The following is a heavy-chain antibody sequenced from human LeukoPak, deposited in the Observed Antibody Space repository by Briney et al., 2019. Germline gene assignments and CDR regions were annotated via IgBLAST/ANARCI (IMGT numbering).Heavy chain of an antibody. CDR3: ARACSSSSGRDGFDI. CDR1: GFTFSSYS. CDR2: ISSTISTI. J-gene: IGHJ3*02. V-gene: IGHV3-48*02. Sequence: HPGGSLRLSCAASGFTFSSYSMNWARQAPGKGLECVSYISSTISTIYYADSVKGRFTISRDNARNSLNLQMNSLRDEDTAVYYCARACSSSSGRDGFDIWGQGTVVTVSS. D-gene: IGHD6-6*01.